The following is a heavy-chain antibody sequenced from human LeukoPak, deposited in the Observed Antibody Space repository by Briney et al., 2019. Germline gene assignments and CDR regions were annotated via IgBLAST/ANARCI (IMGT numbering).Heavy chain of an antibody. CDR1: GFTVSSNS. J-gene: IGHJ4*02. CDR3: TRRAGEYSHPYDY. D-gene: IGHD2-15*01. CDR2: IYSGGNT. V-gene: IGHV3-53*01. Sequence: GGSLRLSCTVSGFTVSSNSWSWVRQAPGKGLEWVSFIYSGGNTHYSDSVKGRFTISRDNSKNTLYLQMNSLRAEDTAIYYCTRRAGEYSHPYDYWGQGTLVTVSS.